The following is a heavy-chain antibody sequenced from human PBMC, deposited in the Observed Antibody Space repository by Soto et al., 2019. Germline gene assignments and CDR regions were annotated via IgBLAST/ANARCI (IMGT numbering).Heavy chain of an antibody. CDR3: AREGRGSFYDSSGYYRY. CDR1: GGTFSSYA. CDR2: IIPIFGTA. D-gene: IGHD3-22*01. J-gene: IGHJ4*02. V-gene: IGHV1-69*01. Sequence: QVPRVQSGAEVKKPGSSVKVSCKASGGTFSSYAISWVRQAPGQGLEWMGGIIPIFGTANYAQKFQGRVTITADESTSTAYMELSSLRSEDTAVYYCAREGRGSFYDSSGYYRYWGQGTLVTVSS.